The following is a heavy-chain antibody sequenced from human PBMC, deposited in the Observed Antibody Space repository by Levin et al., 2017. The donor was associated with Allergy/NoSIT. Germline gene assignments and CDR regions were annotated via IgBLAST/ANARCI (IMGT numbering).Heavy chain of an antibody. V-gene: IGHV1-69*13. D-gene: IGHD1-1*01. CDR1: GGTFSSYA. CDR3: ARDYLERRPSPPRSNYYYYGMDV. J-gene: IGHJ6*02. CDR2: IIPIFGTA. Sequence: AASVKVSCKASGGTFSSYAISWVRQAPGQGLEWMGGIIPIFGTANYAQKFQGRVTITADESTSTAYMELSSLRSEDTAVYYCARDYLERRPSPPRSNYYYYGMDVWGQGTTVTVSS.